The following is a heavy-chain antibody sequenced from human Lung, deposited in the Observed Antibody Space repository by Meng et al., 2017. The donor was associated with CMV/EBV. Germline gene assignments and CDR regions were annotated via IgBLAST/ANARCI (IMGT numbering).Heavy chain of an antibody. Sequence: QVPLLQSGPAVKKPWASVRVSCKASGDSFGSYGICWVRQAPGQGLEWMGWFVNYVDTYPAPKFQGRVTMTTDTHTNTAFMELRSLTSDDTAVYYCASGTPGRSYCDYWGQGTLVTVSS. CDR1: GDSFGSYG. D-gene: IGHD2-15*01. V-gene: IGHV1-18*01. J-gene: IGHJ4*02. CDR2: FVNYVDT. CDR3: ASGTPGRSYCDY.